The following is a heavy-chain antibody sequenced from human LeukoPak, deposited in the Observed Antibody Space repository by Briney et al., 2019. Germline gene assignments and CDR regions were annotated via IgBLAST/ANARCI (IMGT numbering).Heavy chain of an antibody. Sequence: GGSLRLSCAASGFTFSSYGMHWGRQAPGKGLEWVAFIRYDGSNKYYADSVKGRFTISRDNSKNTLYLQMNSLRAEDTAVYYCAKVGDIVVVPSADYYMDVWGKGTTVTVSS. CDR3: AKVGDIVVVPSADYYMDV. D-gene: IGHD2-2*01. J-gene: IGHJ6*03. CDR2: IRYDGSNK. V-gene: IGHV3-30*02. CDR1: GFTFSSYG.